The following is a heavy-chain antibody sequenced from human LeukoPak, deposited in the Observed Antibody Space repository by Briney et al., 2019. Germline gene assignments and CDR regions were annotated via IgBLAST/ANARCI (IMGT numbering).Heavy chain of an antibody. J-gene: IGHJ4*02. CDR1: GYGFNSYW. CDR3: ARTYLGFQGFDF. D-gene: IGHD2/OR15-2a*01. CDR2: IYPSDSDT. V-gene: IGHV5-51*01. Sequence: GEPLKISCKGSGYGFNSYWIGWVCQMPGKGLEWMGIIYPSDSDTRYSPSFQGQVTISADKSISTAYLQWSSLKASDTAMYYCARTYLGFQGFDFWGQGTLVTVAS.